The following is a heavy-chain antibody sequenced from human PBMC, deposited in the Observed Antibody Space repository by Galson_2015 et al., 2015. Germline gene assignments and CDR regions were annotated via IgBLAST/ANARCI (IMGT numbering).Heavy chain of an antibody. CDR3: ARELGGTYYFDY. J-gene: IGHJ4*02. D-gene: IGHD3-10*01. CDR2: INPSGAAT. Sequence: SVKVSCKASGYTFTNYFIQWVRQAPGQGLEWVGAINPSGAATFYAQKLQGRVTMTRDTPTSTVYVELSSLGSEDTAVYYCARELGGTYYFDYWDLGTLVTVSS. CDR1: GYTFTNYF. V-gene: IGHV1-46*04.